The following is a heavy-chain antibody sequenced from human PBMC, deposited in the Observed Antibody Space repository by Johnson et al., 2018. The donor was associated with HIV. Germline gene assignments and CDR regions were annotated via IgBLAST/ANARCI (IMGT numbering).Heavy chain of an antibody. J-gene: IGHJ3*02. Sequence: QVQLVESGGGVVQPGGSLRLSCAASGFTFSSYGMHWVRQAPGKGLEWVAFIRYDGSNKYYADSVKGRFTISRDNSKNTPYLQMNSLRVEDMAVYYCARENMNWEGFDMWGQGTMVTVSS. CDR2: IRYDGSNK. V-gene: IGHV3-30*02. D-gene: IGHD7-27*01. CDR3: ARENMNWEGFDM. CDR1: GFTFSSYG.